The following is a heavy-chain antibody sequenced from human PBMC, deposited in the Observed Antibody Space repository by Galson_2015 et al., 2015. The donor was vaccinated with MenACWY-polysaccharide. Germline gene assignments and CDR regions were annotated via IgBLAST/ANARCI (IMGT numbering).Heavy chain of an antibody. CDR3: ARVEKYSGVYYILR. CDR1: GYSISSGYY. D-gene: IGHD1-26*01. Sequence: ETLSLTCAVSGYSISSGYYWGWMRQPPGKGLEWIGSIYHSGSTYYNPSLTSRVTISVDTSKNQFSRKLSSVTAADTAVYYCARVEKYSGVYYILRCGQGTLVTVSS. CDR2: IYHSGST. J-gene: IGHJ4*02. V-gene: IGHV4-38-2*01.